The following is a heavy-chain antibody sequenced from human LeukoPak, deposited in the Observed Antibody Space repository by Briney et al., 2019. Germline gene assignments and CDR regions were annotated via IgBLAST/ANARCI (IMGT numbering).Heavy chain of an antibody. CDR1: GGTFSDHA. Sequence: GASVKVSCKASGGTFSDHAITWVRQAPGQGLEWMGRIIPIFGTANYAQKFQGRVTITADKSTSTAYMELSSLRSEDTAVYYCASFSGGSGSSSLYYFDYWGQGTLVTVSS. V-gene: IGHV1-69*06. CDR2: IIPIFGTA. D-gene: IGHD3-10*01. J-gene: IGHJ4*02. CDR3: ASFSGGSGSSSLYYFDY.